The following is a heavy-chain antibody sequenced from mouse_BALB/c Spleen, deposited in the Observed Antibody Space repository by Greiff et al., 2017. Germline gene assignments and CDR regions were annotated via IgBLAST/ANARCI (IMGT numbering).Heavy chain of an antibody. CDR2: INPSTGYT. D-gene: IGHD1-1*01. Sequence: VQLQESGAELAKPGASVRMSCKASGYTFTGYWMHWVKQRPGQGLEWIVYINPSTGYTEYNQKFKDKATLTADKSSSTAYMQLSSLTSEDYAVYYCARSDYGSFDYWGQGTTLTVSS. V-gene: IGHV1-7*01. CDR3: ARSDYGSFDY. CDR1: GYTFTGYW. J-gene: IGHJ2*01.